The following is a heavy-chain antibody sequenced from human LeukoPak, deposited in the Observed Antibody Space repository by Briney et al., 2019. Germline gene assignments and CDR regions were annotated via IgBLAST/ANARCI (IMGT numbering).Heavy chain of an antibody. CDR3: AKFGSGWYATDY. D-gene: IGHD6-19*01. J-gene: IGHJ4*02. CDR2: ISSSGGGT. CDR1: GFTFSTYA. Sequence: GGSLRLSCTASGFTFSTYAMSWVRQAPGKGLEWVSVISSSGGGTYYADSLKGRFTISRDNSKNTLFLQMNSLGAEDTAVYYCAKFGSGWYATDYWGQGALVTVSS. V-gene: IGHV3-23*01.